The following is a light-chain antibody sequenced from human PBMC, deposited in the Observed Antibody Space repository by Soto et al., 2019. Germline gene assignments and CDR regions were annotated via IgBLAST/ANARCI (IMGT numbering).Light chain of an antibody. CDR1: SSDVGGYNY. CDR3: SSYAASNNFYFV. Sequence: QSALTQPASVSGSPGQSITISCTGTSSDVGGYNYVSWYQQYPGRAPKLMIYEVTKRPSGVPDRFPGSKSGNTASLSVSGLQAEDEADSYCSSYAASNNFYFVFGGGTKVTVL. CDR2: EVT. J-gene: IGLJ3*02. V-gene: IGLV2-8*01.